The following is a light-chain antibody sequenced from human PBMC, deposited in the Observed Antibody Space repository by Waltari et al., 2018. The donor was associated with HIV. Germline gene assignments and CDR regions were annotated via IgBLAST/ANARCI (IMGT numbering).Light chain of an antibody. J-gene: IGLJ2*01. CDR1: SSDVGSYYR. CDR3: SSYTSSSTLV. CDR2: EVG. V-gene: IGLV2-18*02. Sequence: QSALTQPPSVSGSPGPSVTISCTGTSSDVGSYYRVSWYQQPPGTAPKLIYEVGNRPSGVPHRFSGSKSGNTASLTISGLQAEDEADYYCSSYTSSSTLVFGGGTKLTVL.